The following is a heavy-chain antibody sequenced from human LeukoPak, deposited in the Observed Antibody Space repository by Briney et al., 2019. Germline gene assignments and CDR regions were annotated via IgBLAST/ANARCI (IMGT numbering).Heavy chain of an antibody. J-gene: IGHJ4*02. Sequence: PGGSLRLSCSASGFTFSSYAMSWVRQAPGKGLEWVSIIYSGGSTYYADSVKGRFTISRDNSKNTLYLQMNSLRAEDTAVYYCATSGGNSLASDYWGQGTLVTVSS. V-gene: IGHV3-66*01. CDR1: GFTFSSYA. CDR3: ATSGGNSLASDY. CDR2: IYSGGST. D-gene: IGHD4-23*01.